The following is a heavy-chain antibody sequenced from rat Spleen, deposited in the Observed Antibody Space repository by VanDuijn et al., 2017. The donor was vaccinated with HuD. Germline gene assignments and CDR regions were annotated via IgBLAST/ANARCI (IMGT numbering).Heavy chain of an antibody. CDR3: ARRDVYYGPVFFDY. Sequence: EVQLVESGGGLVQPGRSLKLSCAASGFTFSGYAMAWVRQAPNKGLEWVATIIYDGSSAYYRDSVRGRFTISRDNAKSTLFLHMDSLRSEDTATYYCARRDVYYGPVFFDYWGQGVMVTVSS. V-gene: IGHV5-17*01. J-gene: IGHJ2*01. CDR1: GFTFSGYA. CDR2: IIYDGSSA. D-gene: IGHD1-6*01.